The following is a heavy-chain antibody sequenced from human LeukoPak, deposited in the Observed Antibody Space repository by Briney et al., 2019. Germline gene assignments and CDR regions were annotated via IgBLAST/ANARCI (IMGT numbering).Heavy chain of an antibody. J-gene: IGHJ5*01. D-gene: IGHD2-21*01. V-gene: IGHV4-4*07. CDR2: VYASGTT. Sequence: SETLSLTCTVSGASVSTYFWSWVRQPAGKTMEWIGRVYASGTTYYNPSLRSRVTLSIDTSKNQFSLSLNSVTAADTAVYYCAKTHCGGGSCDKFDSWGQGILVTVSS. CDR3: AKTHCGGGSCDKFDS. CDR1: GASVSTYF.